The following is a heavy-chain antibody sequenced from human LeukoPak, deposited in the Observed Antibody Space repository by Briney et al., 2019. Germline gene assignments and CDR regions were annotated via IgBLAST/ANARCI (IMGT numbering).Heavy chain of an antibody. V-gene: IGHV1-3*01. CDR1: GYTFMDHA. CDR2: INAGNGNT. CDR3: AGPYYYDSSGYYLN. D-gene: IGHD3-22*01. Sequence: GASVKVSCKASGYTFMDHALQWVRQAPGQRLEWMGWINAGNGNTKYSQKFQGRVTITRDTSATTAYMELSSLRSEDTAVYYCAGPYYYDSSGYYLNWGQGTLVTVSS. J-gene: IGHJ4*02.